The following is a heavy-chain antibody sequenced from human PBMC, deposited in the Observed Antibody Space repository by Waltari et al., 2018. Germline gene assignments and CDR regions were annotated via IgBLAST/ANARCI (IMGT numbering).Heavy chain of an antibody. CDR3: ARQRLRRGAFDI. CDR1: GGSFSGYY. J-gene: IGHJ3*02. CDR2: INHSGST. D-gene: IGHD4-17*01. V-gene: IGHV4-34*01. Sequence: QVQLQQWGAGLLKPSETLSLTCAVYGGSFSGYYWSWIRQPPGTGLEWIGAINHSGSTTYNPSLKSRVTISVDTSKNQFSLKLSSVTAADTAVYYCARQRLRRGAFDIWGQGTMVTVSS.